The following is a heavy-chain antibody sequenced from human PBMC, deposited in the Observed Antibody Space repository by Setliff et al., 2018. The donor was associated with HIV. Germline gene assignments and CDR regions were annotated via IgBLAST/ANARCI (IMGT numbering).Heavy chain of an antibody. CDR2: IKQDGTEK. CDR1: GFTFSNYW. V-gene: IGHV3-7*01. D-gene: IGHD3-10*01. Sequence: GGSLRLSCVASGFTFSNYWMSWVRQAPGKGLEWVANIKQDGTEKYYVDSVKGRFTISRDNAKNSMDLQMNSLRAEDTAIYYCARKLRPGHGVDVWGQGTTVTVSS. CDR3: ARKLRPGHGVDV. J-gene: IGHJ6*02.